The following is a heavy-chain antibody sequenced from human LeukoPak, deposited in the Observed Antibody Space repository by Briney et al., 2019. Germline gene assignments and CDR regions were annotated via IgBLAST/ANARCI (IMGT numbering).Heavy chain of an antibody. CDR2: IYYSGST. J-gene: IGHJ4*02. D-gene: IGHD6-13*01. V-gene: IGHV4-39*01. CDR1: GGSISSSSYY. Sequence: SETLSLTCTVSGGSISSSSYYWGWVRQPPGKGLEWIGSIYYSGSTYYNPSLKSRVTISVDTSKNQFSLKLSSVTAADTAVYYCARVRSSNLPHFDYWGQGTLVTVSS. CDR3: ARVRSSNLPHFDY.